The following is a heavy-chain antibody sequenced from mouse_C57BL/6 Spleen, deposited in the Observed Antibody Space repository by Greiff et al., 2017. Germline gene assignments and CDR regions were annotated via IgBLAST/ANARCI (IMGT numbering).Heavy chain of an antibody. D-gene: IGHD1-1*01. CDR3: ARLDLDYYGSSY. CDR2: INPSNGGT. J-gene: IGHJ2*01. V-gene: IGHV1-53*01. Sequence: VQLQQPGTELVKPGASVKLSCKASGYTFTSYWMHWVKQRPGQGLEWIGNINPSNGGTNYNEKFKGKATLTVDKSSSTAYMQLSSLTSEDSAVYYCARLDLDYYGSSYWGQGTTLTVSS. CDR1: GYTFTSYW.